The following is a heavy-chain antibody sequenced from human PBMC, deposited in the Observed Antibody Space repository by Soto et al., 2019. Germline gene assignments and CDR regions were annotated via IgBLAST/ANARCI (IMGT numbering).Heavy chain of an antibody. J-gene: IGHJ6*02. V-gene: IGHV3-30-3*01. CDR2: ISYDGSNK. CDR3: ARERGYYYYYGMDV. Sequence: SLRLSCAASGFTFSSYAMHWVRQAPGKGLEWAAVISYDGSNKYYADSVKGRFTISRDNSKNTLYLQMNSLRAEDTAVYYCARERGYYYYYGMDVWGQGTTVTVSS. CDR1: GFTFSSYA.